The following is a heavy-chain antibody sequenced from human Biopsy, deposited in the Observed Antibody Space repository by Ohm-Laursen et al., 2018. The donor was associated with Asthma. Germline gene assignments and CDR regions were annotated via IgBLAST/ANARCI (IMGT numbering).Heavy chain of an antibody. CDR2: GNTGNGDT. J-gene: IGHJ3*01. CDR1: GYNFISFA. V-gene: IGHV1-3*04. Sequence: SVKVSRKASGYNFISFAIHWVRQAPGQRLEWMGWGNTGNGDTKYSQKFQGRVTITRDTSASTAYMELRSLRSEDTATYYCARTYYDFLTGQVKDVFGVWGQGTMVTVSS. CDR3: ARTYYDFLTGQVKDVFGV. D-gene: IGHD3-9*01.